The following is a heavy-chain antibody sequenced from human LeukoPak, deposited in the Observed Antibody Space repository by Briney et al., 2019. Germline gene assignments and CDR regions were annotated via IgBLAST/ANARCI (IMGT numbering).Heavy chain of an antibody. CDR1: GGSISSSSYY. V-gene: IGHV4-39*01. CDR3: ARHGREQWLLRYFDY. J-gene: IGHJ4*02. Sequence: PSETLSLTCTVSGGSISSSSYYWGWIRQPPGKGLEWTGSIYYSGSTYYNPSLKSRVTISVDTSKNQFSLKLSSVTAADTAVYYCARHGREQWLLRYFDYWGQGTLVTVSS. D-gene: IGHD6-19*01. CDR2: IYYSGST.